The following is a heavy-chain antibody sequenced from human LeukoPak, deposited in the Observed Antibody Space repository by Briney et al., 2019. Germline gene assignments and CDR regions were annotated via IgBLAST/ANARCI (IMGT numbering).Heavy chain of an antibody. D-gene: IGHD6-13*01. J-gene: IGHJ4*02. CDR1: GYSISSGYY. V-gene: IGHV4-38-2*02. CDR3: ASHIAAAGTIFDY. Sequence: SETLSLTCTVSGYSISSGYYWGWIRQPPGKGLEWIGSIYHSGSTYYNPSLKSRVTISVDTSKHQFSLKLSSVTAADTAVYYCASHIAAAGTIFDYWGQGTLVTVSS. CDR2: IYHSGST.